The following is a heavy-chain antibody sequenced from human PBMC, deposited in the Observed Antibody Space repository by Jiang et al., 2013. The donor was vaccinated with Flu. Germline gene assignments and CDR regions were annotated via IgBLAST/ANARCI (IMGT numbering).Heavy chain of an antibody. Sequence: MPGKGLEWMGRIDPSDSYTNYSPSFQGHVTISADKSISTAYLQWSSLKASDTAMYYCARQSPSGMDVWGQGTTVTVSS. CDR2: IDPSDSYT. V-gene: IGHV5-10-1*01. CDR3: ARQSPSGMDV. J-gene: IGHJ6*02.